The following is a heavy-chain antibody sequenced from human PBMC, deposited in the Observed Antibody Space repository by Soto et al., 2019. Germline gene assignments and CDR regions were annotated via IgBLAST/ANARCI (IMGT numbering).Heavy chain of an antibody. D-gene: IGHD3-3*01. V-gene: IGHV4-34*01. J-gene: IGHJ6*02. CDR2: INHRGST. CDR1: GGSFSGYY. Sequence: QVQLQQWGAGLLKPSETLSLTCAVYGGSFSGYYWSWIRQPPGKGLEWIGEINHRGSTNYNPSLKRRVTIAVGKPKRQFALKLDSVSAAGTAVYCWASGSRVMIPGASGRDYYYQGLDVWGQGAAVTVSS. CDR3: ASGSRVMIPGASGRDYYYQGLDV.